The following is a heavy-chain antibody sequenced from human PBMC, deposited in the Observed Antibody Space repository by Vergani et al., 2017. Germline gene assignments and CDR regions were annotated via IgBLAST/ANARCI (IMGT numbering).Heavy chain of an antibody. CDR3: AKGTAPKGGCGFDP. D-gene: IGHD1-1*01. CDR2: IYYSGST. J-gene: IGHJ5*02. CDR1: GGSLSSYY. Sequence: QVQLQESGPGLVKPSETLSLTCTVSGGSLSSYYWSWIRQRPGKGLEWIGYIYYSGSTNYNPSLKSRVTISIDTSKNQFSLKLSSVTAADTAVYYCAKGTAPKGGCGFDPWGQGTLVTVSS. V-gene: IGHV4-59*01.